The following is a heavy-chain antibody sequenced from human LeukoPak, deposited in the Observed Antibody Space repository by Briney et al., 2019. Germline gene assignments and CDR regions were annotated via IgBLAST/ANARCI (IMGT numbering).Heavy chain of an antibody. D-gene: IGHD3-16*01. V-gene: IGHV1-2*02. Sequence: ASVKVSCKASGYTFTGYYMHWVRQALGQGLEWMGWINPNSGGTNYAQKFQGRVTMTRDTSISTAYMELSRLRSDDTAVYYCARGVMITFGGEYNWFDPWGQGTLVTVSS. CDR2: INPNSGGT. J-gene: IGHJ5*02. CDR3: ARGVMITFGGEYNWFDP. CDR1: GYTFTGYY.